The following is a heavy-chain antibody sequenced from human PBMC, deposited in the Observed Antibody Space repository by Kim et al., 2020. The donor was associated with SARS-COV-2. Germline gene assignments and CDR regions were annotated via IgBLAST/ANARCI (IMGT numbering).Heavy chain of an antibody. J-gene: IGHJ4*02. D-gene: IGHD3-3*01. V-gene: IGHV1-8*01. Sequence: TSFAQKFPGRVTKTKNNPISTAYMELSSLRSEDTAVYYCARGGTIFGVVIPFDYWGQGTLVTVSS. CDR2: T. CDR3: ARGGTIFGVVIPFDY.